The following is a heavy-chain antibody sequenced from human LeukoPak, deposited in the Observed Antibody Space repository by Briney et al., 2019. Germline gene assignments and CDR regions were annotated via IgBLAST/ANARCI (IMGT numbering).Heavy chain of an antibody. CDR1: GYTFTSYG. V-gene: IGHV1-18*01. Sequence: ASVKVSCRASGYTFTSYGISWVRQAPGQGLEWMGWISAYNGNTNYAQKFQGRVTMTTDTSTSTAYLELRSLRSDDTAMYYCARVFLGSGFYNRPLDYWGQGALVTVSS. D-gene: IGHD3-10*01. CDR3: ARVFLGSGFYNRPLDY. CDR2: ISAYNGNT. J-gene: IGHJ4*02.